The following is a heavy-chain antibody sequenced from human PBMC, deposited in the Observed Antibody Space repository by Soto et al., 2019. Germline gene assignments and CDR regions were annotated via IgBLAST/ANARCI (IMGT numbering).Heavy chain of an antibody. V-gene: IGHV4-59*08. D-gene: IGHD3-22*01. CDR1: GGSISSYY. J-gene: IGHJ4*02. CDR3: ARLYSSGYYRPVDY. CDR2: IYYSGST. Sequence: ASETLSLTCTVSGGSISSYYWSWIRQPPGKGLEWIGYIYYSGSTNYNPSLKSRVTISVDTSKNQFSLKLSSVTAADTAVYYCARLYSSGYYRPVDYWGQGTLVTVSS.